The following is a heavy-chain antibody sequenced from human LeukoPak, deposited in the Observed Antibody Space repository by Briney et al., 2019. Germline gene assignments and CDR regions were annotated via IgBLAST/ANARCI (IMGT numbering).Heavy chain of an antibody. CDR3: ARGGPLGSWYDYYYMDV. Sequence: ASVKVPCKASGYTFTSYYMHWVRQAPGQGLEWMGIINPSGGSTSYAQKFQGRVTMTRDTSTSTVYMELSSLRSEDTAVYYCARGGPLGSWYDYYYMDVWGKGTTVTISS. CDR2: INPSGGST. V-gene: IGHV1-46*01. J-gene: IGHJ6*03. CDR1: GYTFTSYY. D-gene: IGHD6-13*01.